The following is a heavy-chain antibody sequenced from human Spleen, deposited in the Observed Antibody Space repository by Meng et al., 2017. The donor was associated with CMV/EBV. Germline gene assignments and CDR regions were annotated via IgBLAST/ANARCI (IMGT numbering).Heavy chain of an antibody. D-gene: IGHD6-6*01. CDR2: IYSGGTI. V-gene: IGHV3-NL1*01. J-gene: IGHJ4*02. CDR1: GFTFRSYG. CDR3: ARGPYSSSSHFDY. Sequence: WTASGFTFRSYGMHWVRQAPGKVMECVSVIYSGGTIYYADSVKGRFTISRDNSKNTLYLQMNSLRGEDTAVYYCARGPYSSSSHFDYWGQGTLVTVSS.